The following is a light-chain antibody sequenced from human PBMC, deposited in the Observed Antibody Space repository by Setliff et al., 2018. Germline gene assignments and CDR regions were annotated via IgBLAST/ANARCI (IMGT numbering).Light chain of an antibody. CDR3: SAYTSTGTI. J-gene: IGLJ2*01. CDR2: EGT. CDR1: NSDIGGYRY. Sequence: QSALTQPASVSGSPGQSITISCTGTNSDIGGYRYVSWYQQFPGEAPKLVIYEGTNRPSGVSNRFSGSKSGNTASLTISGLQAEDEADYHCSAYTSTGTIFGGGTKVTVL. V-gene: IGLV2-14*01.